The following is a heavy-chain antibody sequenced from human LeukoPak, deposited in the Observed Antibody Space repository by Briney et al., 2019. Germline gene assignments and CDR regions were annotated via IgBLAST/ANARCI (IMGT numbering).Heavy chain of an antibody. CDR1: GGSISSSSYY. J-gene: IGHJ4*02. V-gene: IGHV4-61*02. D-gene: IGHD5-18*01. CDR3: ARDPGGYSYGYSLDY. Sequence: SETLSLTCTVSGGSISSSSYYWSWIRQPAGKGLEWIGRIHTSGSTNYNPSLKSRVTMSVDTSKNQFSLKLSSVTTADTAVYFCARDPGGYSYGYSLDYWGQGTLVTVSS. CDR2: IHTSGST.